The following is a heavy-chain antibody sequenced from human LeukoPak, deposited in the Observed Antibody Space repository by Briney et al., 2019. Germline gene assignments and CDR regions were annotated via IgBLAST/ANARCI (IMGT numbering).Heavy chain of an antibody. V-gene: IGHV4-39*01. CDR1: GGSISSSSYY. Sequence: PSETLSLTCTVSGGSISSSSYYWGWIRRPPGKGLEWIGSIYYSGSTYYNPSLKSRVTISVDTSKNQFSLKLSSVTAADTAVYYCATGIAAAGTFDYWGQGTLVTVSS. D-gene: IGHD6-13*01. CDR2: IYYSGST. J-gene: IGHJ4*02. CDR3: ATGIAAAGTFDY.